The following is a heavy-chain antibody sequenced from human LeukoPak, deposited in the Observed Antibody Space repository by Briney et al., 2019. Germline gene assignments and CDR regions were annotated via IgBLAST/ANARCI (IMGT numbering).Heavy chain of an antibody. J-gene: IGHJ6*03. Sequence: SETLSLTCAVYGGFFSGYYWTWIRQSPGKGLEWIGETDHSGSTIYNPSLKSRVAISVDTSKNQFSLHLSSVTAADTSIYYCAIMAASGIPRGYYSVDVWGKGTTVTVSS. CDR2: TDHSGST. V-gene: IGHV4-34*01. CDR3: AIMAASGIPRGYYSVDV. D-gene: IGHD6-13*01. CDR1: GGFFSGYY.